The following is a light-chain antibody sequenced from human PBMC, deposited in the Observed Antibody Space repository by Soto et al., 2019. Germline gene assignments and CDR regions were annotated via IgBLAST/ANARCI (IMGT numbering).Light chain of an antibody. J-gene: IGLJ1*01. V-gene: IGLV1-40*01. CDR3: QSYDTSLSAV. CDR2: GNS. Sequence: QAVVTQPPSVSGAPGQTVTISCTGSGSNIGAGYDVHWYQQLPGTAPKLLIYGNSNRPSGVPDRFSGSKSGTSASLAITGLQAEDEADYYCQSYDTSLSAVFGTGTKVTVL. CDR1: GSNIGAGYD.